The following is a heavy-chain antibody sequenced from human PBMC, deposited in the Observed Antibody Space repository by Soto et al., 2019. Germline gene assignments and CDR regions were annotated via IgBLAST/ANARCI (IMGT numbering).Heavy chain of an antibody. V-gene: IGHV4-30-4*01. CDR3: ARVMAAMQNWLDP. CDR1: GGSISSIDYF. CDR2: IYHTGTT. Sequence: RLGDACSVSGGSISSIDYFWSWIREPPGKGLEWIGFIYHTGTTYYNPSLRSRVTISIDTSKTQFSMKLNSVTAADKAVYYCARVMAAMQNWLDPWGQGTPVTVSS. D-gene: IGHD2-2*01. J-gene: IGHJ5*02.